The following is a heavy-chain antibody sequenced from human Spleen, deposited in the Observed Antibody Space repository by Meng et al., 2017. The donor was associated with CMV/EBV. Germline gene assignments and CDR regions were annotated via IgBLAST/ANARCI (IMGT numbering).Heavy chain of an antibody. V-gene: IGHV3-30*04. CDR3: ARGRFDIVVVPAARRLGQDYFDN. CDR1: GFTFGSYA. D-gene: IGHD2-2*01. Sequence: GESLKISCAASGFTFGSYAMHWVRQAPGKGLEWVAVISYDGSNKYYADSVKGRFTISRDNSKNTLFLQMNSLRPEDTAVYYCARGRFDIVVVPAARRLGQDYFDNWGQGTLVTVSS. CDR2: ISYDGSNK. J-gene: IGHJ4*02.